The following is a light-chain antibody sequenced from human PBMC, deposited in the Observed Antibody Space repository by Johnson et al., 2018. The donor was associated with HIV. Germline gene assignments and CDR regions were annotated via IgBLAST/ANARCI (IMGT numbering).Light chain of an antibody. CDR3: GTWDTSLSARGV. J-gene: IGLJ1*01. Sequence: QSVLTQPPSVSAAPGQKVTISCSGSRSNIGNNYVSWYQHLPGTAPKLLIYENNKRPSGIPDRFSGSKSGTSATLGITGLQTGDEADYYCGTWDTSLSARGVFGTGTKVTVL. CDR1: RSNIGNNY. CDR2: ENN. V-gene: IGLV1-51*02.